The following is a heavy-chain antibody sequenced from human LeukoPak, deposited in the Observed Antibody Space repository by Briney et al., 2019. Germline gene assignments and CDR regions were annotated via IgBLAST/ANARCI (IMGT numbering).Heavy chain of an antibody. CDR1: GYTITTYG. CDR3: ARAGVSVEATRYFQH. D-gene: IGHD2-8*01. V-gene: IGHV1-18*01. CDR2: ISAYNGNK. J-gene: IGHJ1*01. Sequence: ASVKVSCKASGYTITTYGISWVRQAPGQGLEGMGWISAYNGNKNYAQKLQGRVTMTTDTSTSTAYMELRSLRSDDTAVYYCARAGVSVEATRYFQHWGQGTLVTVSS.